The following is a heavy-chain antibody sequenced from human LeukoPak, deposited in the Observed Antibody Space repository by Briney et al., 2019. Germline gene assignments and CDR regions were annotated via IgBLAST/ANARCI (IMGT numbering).Heavy chain of an antibody. Sequence: SETLSLTCTVSGGSISSYYWSWIRQPPGKGLEWIGYIYYSGSTNYNPSLKSRVTISVDTSKNQFSLKLSSVTAADTAVYYCARRKDYCSSTSCYNWFDHWGQG. J-gene: IGHJ5*02. CDR2: IYYSGST. CDR1: GGSISSYY. CDR3: ARRKDYCSSTSCYNWFDH. V-gene: IGHV4-59*08. D-gene: IGHD2-2*01.